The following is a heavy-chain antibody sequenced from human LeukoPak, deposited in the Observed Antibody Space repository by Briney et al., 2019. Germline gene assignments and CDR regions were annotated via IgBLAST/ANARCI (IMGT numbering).Heavy chain of an antibody. Sequence: ASVKVSCKASGGTFSSYAISWVRQAPGQGLEWMGGIIPIFGTANYAQKFQGRVTITADESTSTAYMELSSLRSEDTAVYYCARAQIINYYDSSGYLRDYWGQGTLVTVSS. CDR2: IIPIFGTA. V-gene: IGHV1-69*13. CDR3: ARAQIINYYDSSGYLRDY. D-gene: IGHD3-22*01. CDR1: GGTFSSYA. J-gene: IGHJ4*02.